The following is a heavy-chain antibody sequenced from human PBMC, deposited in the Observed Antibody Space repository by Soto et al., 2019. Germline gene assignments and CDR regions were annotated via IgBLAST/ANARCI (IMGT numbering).Heavy chain of an antibody. CDR3: ARQGEHSSSYFFDS. V-gene: IGHV4-39*01. D-gene: IGHD6-6*01. CDR1: GDSIDSSSYC. J-gene: IGHJ4*02. CDR2: VCYRGTT. Sequence: LALTCTVSGDSIDSSSYCWGWIRQPPGKGLEWIGSVCYRGTTYYNPSLKSRLTISVDTSKRQFSLKLSSVAAADTAVFYCARQGEHSSSYFFDSWGQGTLVTVSS.